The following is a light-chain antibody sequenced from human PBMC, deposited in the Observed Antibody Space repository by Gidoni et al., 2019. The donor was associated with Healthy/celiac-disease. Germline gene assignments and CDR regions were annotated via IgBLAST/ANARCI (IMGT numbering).Light chain of an antibody. J-gene: IGLJ1*01. CDR2: DVS. CDR3: CSYAGSLYV. V-gene: IGLV2-11*01. Sequence: QSALTQPRSVSGFPGPSVTISCTGTSSDVGGYNYVSWYQQHPGKAPKLMIYDVSKRPSGVPDRFSGSKSGNTASLTISGLQAEDEADYYCCSYAGSLYVFGTGTKVTVL. CDR1: SSDVGGYNY.